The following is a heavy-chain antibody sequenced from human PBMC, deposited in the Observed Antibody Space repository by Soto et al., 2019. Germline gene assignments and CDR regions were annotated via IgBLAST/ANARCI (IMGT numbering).Heavy chain of an antibody. CDR1: GDSISSGNYF. CDR2: IYYSGST. Sequence: QVQLQESGPGLVKPSQTLSLTCTVSGDSISSGNYFWTWIRQHPEKGLEWIGSIYYSGSTYYNPSLKNRITISVDTSKNRFSLKLASVTAADTAVYYCARVICTSITCYFPGWFDPWGRGTLGTVSS. D-gene: IGHD2-2*01. CDR3: ARVICTSITCYFPGWFDP. J-gene: IGHJ5*02. V-gene: IGHV4-31*03.